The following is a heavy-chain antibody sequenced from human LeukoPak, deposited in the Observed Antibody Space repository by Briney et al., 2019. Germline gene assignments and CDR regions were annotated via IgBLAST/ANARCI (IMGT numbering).Heavy chain of an antibody. D-gene: IGHD3-16*01. Sequence: GGSLRLSCAASGFNFRKYWMRCVCQVPGEGLVWVSEINPDGDYSGHSNSVRGRFTISRDNAKNTLYLQMTSLSAEDTAVYYCARSLGDWGQGTLVSVSS. CDR1: GFNFRKYW. CDR3: ARSLGD. J-gene: IGHJ4*02. V-gene: IGHV3-74*01. CDR2: INPDGDYS.